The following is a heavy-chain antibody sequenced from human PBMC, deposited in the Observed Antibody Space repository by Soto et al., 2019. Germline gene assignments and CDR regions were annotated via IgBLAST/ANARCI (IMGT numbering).Heavy chain of an antibody. D-gene: IGHD2-8*01. CDR1: AFAFSSYS. V-gene: IGHV3-21*01. Sequence: EAQLVESGGGLVKPWGSLRVSCVASAFAFSSYSLNWVRQAPGKGLEWVSSITSGSSFIDYADSVKGRFTISRDDAKNSLFLQMSSLRADDTAVYYCARSQRNGAMDVWGQGTTVTVSS. CDR3: ARSQRNGAMDV. J-gene: IGHJ6*02. CDR2: ITSGSSFI.